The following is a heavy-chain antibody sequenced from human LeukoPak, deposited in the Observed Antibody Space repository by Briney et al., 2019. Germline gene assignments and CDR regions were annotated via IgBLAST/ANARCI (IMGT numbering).Heavy chain of an antibody. Sequence: ASVKVSCKASGYTFTSYDINWVRQATGQGLEWMGWMNFNSGDRGSAQKFQGRVTMTRNTSISTAYMELSSLRSEDTAVYYCARPSGYYDFWSGYYGIPSDAFDIWGQGTMVTVSS. V-gene: IGHV1-8*01. J-gene: IGHJ3*02. CDR1: GYTFTSYD. CDR2: MNFNSGDR. CDR3: ARPSGYYDFWSGYYGIPSDAFDI. D-gene: IGHD3-3*01.